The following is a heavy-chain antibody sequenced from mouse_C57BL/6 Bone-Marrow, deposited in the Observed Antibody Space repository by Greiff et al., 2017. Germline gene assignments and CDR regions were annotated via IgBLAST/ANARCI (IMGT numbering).Heavy chain of an antibody. J-gene: IGHJ3*01. CDR1: GYTFTSYW. CDR2: IHTNCGST. CDR3: SIRAWFAD. V-gene: IGHV1-64*01. Sequence: QVQLQQPGAELVKPGASVKLSCKASGYTFTSYWMHWVKQRPGQGLEWIGMIHTNCGSTNYHEQFKSTATLTVDKSSRTAYMQRSSLTSEDSAVYYYSIRAWFADWGQGTLVTVSA.